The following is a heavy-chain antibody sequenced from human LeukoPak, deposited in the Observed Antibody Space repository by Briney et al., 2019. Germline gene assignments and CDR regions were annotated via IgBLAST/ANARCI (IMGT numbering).Heavy chain of an antibody. V-gene: IGHV1-2*02. D-gene: IGHD4-17*01. CDR1: GYTFNGYY. J-gene: IGHJ6*02. Sequence: ASVKVSCKASGYTFNGYYMHWVRQAPGQGLEGMGWINPNSGGTNYAQKFQGRVTMTRETSINTAYMELSRLRSDDTAVYYCARARDYGDYGYYYGMDVWGQGTTVTVSS. CDR3: ARARDYGDYGYYYGMDV. CDR2: INPNSGGT.